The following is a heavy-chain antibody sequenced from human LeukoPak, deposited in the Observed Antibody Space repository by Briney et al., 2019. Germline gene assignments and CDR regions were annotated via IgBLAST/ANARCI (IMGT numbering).Heavy chain of an antibody. J-gene: IGHJ6*03. V-gene: IGHV1-46*01. D-gene: IGHD2-15*01. Sequence: ASVKVSCKASGYTFTSYYMHWVRQAPGQGLEWMGIINPSGGSTSYAQKFQGRVTITADKSTSTAYMELSSLRSEDTAVYYCASCSGGSCSYYYYYYMDVWGKGTTVTVSS. CDR3: ASCSGGSCSYYYYYYMDV. CDR2: INPSGGST. CDR1: GYTFTSYY.